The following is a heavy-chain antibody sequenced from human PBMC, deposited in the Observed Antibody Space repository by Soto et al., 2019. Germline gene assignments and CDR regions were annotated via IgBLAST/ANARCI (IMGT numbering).Heavy chain of an antibody. V-gene: IGHV1-46*01. D-gene: IGHD3-3*01. CDR1: GYTFTSYY. J-gene: IGHJ4*02. Sequence: ASVKVSCKASGYTFTSYYMHWVRQAPGQGLEWMGIINPSGGSTSYAQKFQGRVTMTRDTSTSTVYMELSSLRSEDTAVYYCARAGLTDLEWLLSLFDYWGQGTLVTVSS. CDR2: INPSGGST. CDR3: ARAGLTDLEWLLSLFDY.